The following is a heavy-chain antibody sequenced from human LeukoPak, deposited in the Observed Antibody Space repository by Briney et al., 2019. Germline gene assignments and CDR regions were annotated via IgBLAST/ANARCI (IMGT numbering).Heavy chain of an antibody. V-gene: IGHV3-33*01. CDR1: GFTFSSYG. CDR2: IWYDATNT. Sequence: PGGSLRLSCAASGFTFSSYGMHWVRQAPGKGLEWVAVIWYDATNTSYADSVQGRFTISRDNSKTPLYLQMNSLRAEDTAVYYCARDLSYDSSGYKDYWGQGTLVTVSS. D-gene: IGHD3-22*01. J-gene: IGHJ4*02. CDR3: ARDLSYDSSGYKDY.